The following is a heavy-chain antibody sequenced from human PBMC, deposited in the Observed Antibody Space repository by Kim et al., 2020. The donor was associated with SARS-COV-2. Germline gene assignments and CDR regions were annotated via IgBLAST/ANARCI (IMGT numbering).Heavy chain of an antibody. Sequence: NYAQKLQGRVTMTTDTSTSTAYMELRSLRSDDTAVYYCARSPRRENWFDPWGQGTLVTVSS. CDR3: ARSPRRENWFDP. V-gene: IGHV1-18*01. J-gene: IGHJ5*02.